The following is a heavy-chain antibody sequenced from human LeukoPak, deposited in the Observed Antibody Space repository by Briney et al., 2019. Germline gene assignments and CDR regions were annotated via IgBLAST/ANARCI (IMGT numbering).Heavy chain of an antibody. CDR3: AKPEHYDFWSGYPLGY. V-gene: IGHV3-74*01. D-gene: IGHD3-3*01. J-gene: IGHJ4*02. CDR2: INSDGSST. Sequence: PGGSLRLSCAASGFTFSSYWMHWVRQAPGKGLVWVSRINSDGSSTSYADSVKGRFTISRDNAKNTLYLQMSSLRAEDTAVYYCAKPEHYDFWSGYPLGYWGQGTLVTVSS. CDR1: GFTFSSYW.